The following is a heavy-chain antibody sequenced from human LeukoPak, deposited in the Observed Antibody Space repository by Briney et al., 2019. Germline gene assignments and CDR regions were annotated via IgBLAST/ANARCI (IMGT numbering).Heavy chain of an antibody. V-gene: IGHV3-23*01. CDR1: GFTFSSYA. Sequence: QPGGSLRLSCAASGFTFSSYAMSWVRQAPGKGLEWVSAISGSGGSTYYADSVKGRFTISRDNSKNTLYLQMNSLRAEDTAVYYCAKDQLRDRSSTSCLNDAFDIWGQGTMVTVSS. D-gene: IGHD2-2*01. CDR2: ISGSGGST. CDR3: AKDQLRDRSSTSCLNDAFDI. J-gene: IGHJ3*02.